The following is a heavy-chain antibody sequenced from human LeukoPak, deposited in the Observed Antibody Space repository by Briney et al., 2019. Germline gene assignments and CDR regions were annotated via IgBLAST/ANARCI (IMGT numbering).Heavy chain of an antibody. Sequence: SETLSLTCTVSGGSISSYYWNWIRQPPGKGLEWIGYIYYRGSTNYNPSLKSRVTISVDTSKNQYSLKLSSATATDTAMYYCARGDDYKSTLFDYWGQGTLVTVSS. J-gene: IGHJ4*02. D-gene: IGHD5-12*01. CDR3: ARGDDYKSTLFDY. CDR1: GGSISSYY. V-gene: IGHV4-59*01. CDR2: IYYRGST.